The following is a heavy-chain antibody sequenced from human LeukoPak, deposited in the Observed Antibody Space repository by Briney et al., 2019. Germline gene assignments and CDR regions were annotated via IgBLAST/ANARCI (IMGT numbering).Heavy chain of an antibody. CDR2: IKEDGREK. Sequence: GGSLRLSCATSGFTFSSSRMSWVRQAPGKGLECVANIKEDGREKYYVDSVKGRFTISRDNAKNSLYLQMSSLRAEDTAVYYCARVSLAFDIWGQGTMVTVSS. CDR3: ARVSLAFDI. J-gene: IGHJ3*02. D-gene: IGHD2/OR15-2a*01. CDR1: GFTFSSSR. V-gene: IGHV3-7*01.